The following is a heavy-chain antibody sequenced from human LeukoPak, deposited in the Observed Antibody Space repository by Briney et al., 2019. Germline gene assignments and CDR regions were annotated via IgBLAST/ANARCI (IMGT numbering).Heavy chain of an antibody. CDR2: ISWNSGSI. V-gene: IGHV3-9*01. CDR1: GFTFDDYA. CDR3: AKDFRRSQDY. J-gene: IGHJ4*02. Sequence: GGSLRLSCAASGFTFDDYAMHWVRQAPGKGLEWVSGISWNSGSIGYADSVKGRFTISRDTSKNTLYLQMNSLRGEDTAVYYCAKDFRRSQDYWGQGTLVTVSS.